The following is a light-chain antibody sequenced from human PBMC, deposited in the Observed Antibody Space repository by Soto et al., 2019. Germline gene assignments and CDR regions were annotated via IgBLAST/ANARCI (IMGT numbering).Light chain of an antibody. V-gene: IGLV1-40*01. CDR3: QSYDGSPSAVV. J-gene: IGLJ2*01. Sequence: QSVLTQPPSVSGAPGQRVTISCTGSSSNIGAGFDVHWYQQLPGTAPKLLIYSNINRPSGVPDRFSGSKSGTSAALAITGLQAEDEADYYCQSYDGSPSAVVFGGGTKLTVL. CDR1: SSNIGAGFD. CDR2: SNI.